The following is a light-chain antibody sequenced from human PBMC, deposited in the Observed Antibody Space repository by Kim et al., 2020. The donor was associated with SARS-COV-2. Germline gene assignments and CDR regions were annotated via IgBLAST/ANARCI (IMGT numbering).Light chain of an antibody. Sequence: RVTSSCTGSSSNIAEGHNVHWYQHVPGTVPRLLIYGKTKRPAGIPDRFTASKSGASASLDITGLHAEDEAEYFCKSYDTSLRGSVFGGGTQLTVL. CDR1: SSNIAEGHN. CDR2: GKT. J-gene: IGLJ2*01. CDR3: KSYDTSLRGSV. V-gene: IGLV1-40*03.